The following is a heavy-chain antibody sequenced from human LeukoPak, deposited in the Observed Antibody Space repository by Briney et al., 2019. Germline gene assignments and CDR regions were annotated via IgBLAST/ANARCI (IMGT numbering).Heavy chain of an antibody. CDR3: AKDQVWIVVGSFDY. CDR2: ISGSGGST. V-gene: IGHV3-23*01. D-gene: IGHD3-22*01. CDR1: GFTFSSYA. J-gene: IGHJ4*02. Sequence: GGSLRLSCAASGFTFSSYAMSWVRQAPGKGLEWVSGISGSGGSTYYADSVKGRFTISSDNSKNTLYLQMTSLRAEDTAVYYCAKDQVWIVVGSFDYWGQGTLVTVSS.